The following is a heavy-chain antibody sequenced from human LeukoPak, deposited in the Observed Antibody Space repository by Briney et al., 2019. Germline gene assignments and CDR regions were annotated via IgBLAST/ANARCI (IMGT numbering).Heavy chain of an antibody. V-gene: IGHV4-59*01. CDR2: ILYTGST. CDR3: ARRIHFDS. J-gene: IGHJ4*02. CDR1: GGSISSYY. Sequence: SETLSLTCTVSGGSISSYYWSWIRQPPGKGLEWMGDILYTGSTNYNPSLKSRVTILVDRSKNQFSLKLTSVTAAGTAVYFCARRIHFDSWGQGALVTVSS. D-gene: IGHD5-18*01.